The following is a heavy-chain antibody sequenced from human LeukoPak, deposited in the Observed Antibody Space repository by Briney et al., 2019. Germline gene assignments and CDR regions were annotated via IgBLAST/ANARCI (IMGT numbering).Heavy chain of an antibody. CDR1: GFTFSSYG. V-gene: IGHV3-23*01. D-gene: IGHD2-15*01. CDR2: ISGSGGTT. J-gene: IGHJ4*02. Sequence: GGSLRLSCAASGFTFSSYGMSWVRQGPGKGLEWVSGISGSGGTTYYADSVKGRFTISRDNSKNTLYLQMNSLRVEDTAVYYCALAAAASSFDYWGQGTLLTVSS. CDR3: ALAAAASSFDY.